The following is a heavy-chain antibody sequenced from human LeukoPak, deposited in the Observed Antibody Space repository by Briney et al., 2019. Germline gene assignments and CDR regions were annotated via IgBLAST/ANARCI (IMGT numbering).Heavy chain of an antibody. J-gene: IGHJ4*02. Sequence: SVKVSCKASGGTFSSYAISWVRQAPGQGLEWMGGIIPIFGTANYAQKFQGRVTITADESTSTAYMELSSLRSEDTAVYYCARQGSGSYYLDYWGQGTLVTVSS. CDR1: GGTFSSYA. CDR3: ARQGSGSYYLDY. D-gene: IGHD3-10*01. CDR2: IIPIFGTA. V-gene: IGHV1-69*01.